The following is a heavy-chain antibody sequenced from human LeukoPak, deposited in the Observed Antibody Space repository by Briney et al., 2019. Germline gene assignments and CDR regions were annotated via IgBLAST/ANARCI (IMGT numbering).Heavy chain of an antibody. CDR1: GFTFSSYW. J-gene: IGHJ4*02. CDR2: IKQDGSEK. V-gene: IGHV3-7*03. D-gene: IGHD1-26*01. Sequence: GGSLRLSCAASGFTFSSYWMSWVRQAPGKGLEWVANIKQDGSEKYYVDSVKGRFTISRDNAKNSLYLQMNSLRAEDTAVYYCAKTPPVVGANSFDYWGQGTLVTVSS. CDR3: AKTPPVVGANSFDY.